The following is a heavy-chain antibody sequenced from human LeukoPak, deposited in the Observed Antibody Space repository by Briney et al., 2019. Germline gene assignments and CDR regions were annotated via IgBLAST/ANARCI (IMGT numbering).Heavy chain of an antibody. J-gene: IGHJ4*02. V-gene: IGHV4-34*01. Sequence: SETLSLTCAVYGGSFSGYYWSWIRQPPGKGLEWIGEINHSGSTNYNPSLKSRVTISVDTSKNQFSLKLSSVTAADTPVYYCARAGGGYYDFWSGYYTPFFDYWGQGTLVTVSS. CDR3: ARAGGGYYDFWSGYYTPFFDY. D-gene: IGHD3-3*01. CDR2: INHSGST. CDR1: GGSFSGYY.